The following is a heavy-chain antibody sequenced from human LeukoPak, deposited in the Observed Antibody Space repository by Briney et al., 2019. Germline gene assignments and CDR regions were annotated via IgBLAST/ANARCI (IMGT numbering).Heavy chain of an antibody. J-gene: IGHJ4*02. Sequence: ASVKVSCKASGYTFTSYDINWVRQATGQGLEWMGRMNPNSGNTGYAQKFQCRVTMTRNTSISTAYMELSSLRSEDAAVYYCARVSSSWYWALNYWGQGTLVTVSS. CDR1: GYTFTSYD. CDR2: MNPNSGNT. V-gene: IGHV1-8*01. CDR3: ARVSSSWYWALNY. D-gene: IGHD6-13*01.